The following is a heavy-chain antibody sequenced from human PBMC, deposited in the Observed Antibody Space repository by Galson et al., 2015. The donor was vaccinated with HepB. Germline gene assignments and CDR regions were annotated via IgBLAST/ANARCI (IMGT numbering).Heavy chain of an antibody. CDR3: ARVTRLLWFGEEYYFDY. D-gene: IGHD3-10*01. J-gene: IGHJ4*02. Sequence: SLRLSCATSGFTFSSYGMHWVRQAPGKGLEWVAVIWYDGSNKYYADSVKGRFTISRDNSKNTLYLQMNSLRAEDTAVYYCARVTRLLWFGEEYYFDYWGQGTLVTVSS. V-gene: IGHV3-33*08. CDR1: GFTFSSYG. CDR2: IWYDGSNK.